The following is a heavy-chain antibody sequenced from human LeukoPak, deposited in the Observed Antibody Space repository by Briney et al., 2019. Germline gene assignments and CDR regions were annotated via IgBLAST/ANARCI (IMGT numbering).Heavy chain of an antibody. D-gene: IGHD5-18*01. V-gene: IGHV4-39*07. CDR3: ARDMGYSYGN. CDR1: GGSISSSSYY. Sequence: SETLSLTCTVSGGSISSSSYYWGWIRQPPGKGLEWIGEINHSGSTNYNPSLKGRVTISVDTSKNQFSLKLSSVTAADTAVYYCARDMGYSYGNWGQGTLVTVSS. CDR2: INHSGST. J-gene: IGHJ4*02.